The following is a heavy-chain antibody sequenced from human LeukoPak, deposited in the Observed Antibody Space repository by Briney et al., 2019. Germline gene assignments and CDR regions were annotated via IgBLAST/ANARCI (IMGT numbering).Heavy chain of an antibody. J-gene: IGHJ4*02. CDR1: GFTFSSYA. V-gene: IGHV3-30*04. CDR3: SSNGYSYGLLFDY. CDR2: ISYDGSNK. D-gene: IGHD5-18*01. Sequence: GRSLRLSCAASGFTFSSYAMHWVRQAPGKGLEWVAVISYDGSNKYYADSVKGRFTISRDNSKNTLYLQMNSLRAEGTAVYYCSSNGYSYGLLFDYWGQGTLVTVSS.